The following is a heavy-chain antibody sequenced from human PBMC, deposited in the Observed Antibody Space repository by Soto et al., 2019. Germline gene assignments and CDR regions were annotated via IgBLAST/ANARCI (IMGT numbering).Heavy chain of an antibody. V-gene: IGHV1-69*02. J-gene: IGHJ4*02. CDR2: IIPILGIA. Sequence: QVQLVQSGAEVKKPGSSVKVSCKASGGTFSSYTISWVRQAPGQGLEWMGRIIPILGIANYAQKFQGRVKITADKSTSTAYMELSSLRSEDTAVYYCARSYAGATWYYFDYWGQGTLVTVSS. D-gene: IGHD1-26*01. CDR3: ARSYAGATWYYFDY. CDR1: GGTFSSYT.